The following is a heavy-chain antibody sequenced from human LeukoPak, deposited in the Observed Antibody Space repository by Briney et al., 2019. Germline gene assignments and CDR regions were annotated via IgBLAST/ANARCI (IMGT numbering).Heavy chain of an antibody. CDR2: INSDGSST. V-gene: IGHV3-74*01. Sequence: GGSLRLSCAASGFTFSSYWMHWVRQAPGKGLVWVSRINSDGSSTSYADSVKGRFTISRDNAKNTLYLQMNSLRAEDTAVYCCARGDYDILTGRPPAYYYYGMDVWGQGTTVTVSS. D-gene: IGHD3-9*01. J-gene: IGHJ6*02. CDR3: ARGDYDILTGRPPAYYYYGMDV. CDR1: GFTFSSYW.